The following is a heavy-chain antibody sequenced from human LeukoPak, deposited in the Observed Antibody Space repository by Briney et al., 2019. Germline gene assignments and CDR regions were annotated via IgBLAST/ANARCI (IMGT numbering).Heavy chain of an antibody. CDR1: GGSISSYY. J-gene: IGHJ4*02. Sequence: PSETLSLTCTVSGGSISSYYWSWIRQPPGKGLEWIGYIYYSGSTNYNPSLKSRVTISVDTSKNQFSLKLSSVTAADTAVYYCARGYSGYEAPFDYWGQGTLVTVSS. D-gene: IGHD5-12*01. CDR2: IYYSGST. V-gene: IGHV4-59*01. CDR3: ARGYSGYEAPFDY.